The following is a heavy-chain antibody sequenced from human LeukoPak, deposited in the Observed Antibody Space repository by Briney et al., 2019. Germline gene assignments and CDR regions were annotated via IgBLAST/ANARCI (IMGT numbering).Heavy chain of an antibody. CDR3: ASNVDTAMVTLNY. CDR1: GYTFTSYD. J-gene: IGHJ4*02. CDR2: MNPNSGNT. V-gene: IGHV1-8*01. D-gene: IGHD5-18*01. Sequence: ASVKVSCKASGYTFTSYDINWVRQATGQGLEWMGWMNPNSGNTGYAQKFQGRVTMTRNTSISTAYMELSSLRSEDTAVYYCASNVDTAMVTLNYWGQETLVTVSS.